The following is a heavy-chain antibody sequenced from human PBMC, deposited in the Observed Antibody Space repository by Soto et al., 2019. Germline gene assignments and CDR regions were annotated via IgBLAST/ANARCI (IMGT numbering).Heavy chain of an antibody. CDR1: GYTFTSYA. Sequence: ASVKASCKASGYTFTSYAIHWARQALGQRLEWMGWINAGNGNTKYSQKFQGRVTITRDTSASTAYMELSSPRSEDTAVYYCARAAVYYYDSSGYLYPPDYYYGMDVWGQGTTVTVSS. J-gene: IGHJ6*02. V-gene: IGHV1-3*01. CDR2: INAGNGNT. CDR3: ARAAVYYYDSSGYLYPPDYYYGMDV. D-gene: IGHD3-22*01.